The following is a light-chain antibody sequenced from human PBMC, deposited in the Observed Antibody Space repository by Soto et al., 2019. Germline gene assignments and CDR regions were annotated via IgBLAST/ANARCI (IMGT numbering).Light chain of an antibody. J-gene: IGKJ1*01. CDR1: QSISSW. V-gene: IGKV1-5*03. CDR2: KAS. Sequence: DIQMTQSPSTLSASVGDRVTITCRASQSISSWLAWYQQKPGKAPKLLIYKASNLKSGVPSRSSGSGSGTEFTLTISSLQPDDFATYYCQQYNSYSRTFGQGTQVDI. CDR3: QQYNSYSRT.